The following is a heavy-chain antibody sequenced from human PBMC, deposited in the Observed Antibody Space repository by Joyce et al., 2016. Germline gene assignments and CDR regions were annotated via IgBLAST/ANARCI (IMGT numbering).Heavy chain of an antibody. D-gene: IGHD3-22*01. V-gene: IGHV3-9*01. CDR2: ISWNGARL. CDR1: GFSFDDYA. Sequence: EMQLVESGGGLVQSGRSLSLSCGASGFSFDDYAMHWVRQAPGEGLELVSGISWNGARLGYADSVKGRFTITRDNGKKSLYLQMNSLRHEDTALYYCAKDMDCFGTSCYFSYYFHGMDGWGQGTTVTVSS. CDR3: AKDMDCFGTSCYFSYYFHGMDG. J-gene: IGHJ6*02.